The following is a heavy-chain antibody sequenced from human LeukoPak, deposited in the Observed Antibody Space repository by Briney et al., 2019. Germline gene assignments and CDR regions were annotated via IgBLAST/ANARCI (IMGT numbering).Heavy chain of an antibody. CDR2: IYYSGST. CDR1: GGSISSGGYY. V-gene: IGHV4-31*03. CDR3: ASDYDSSGYDY. D-gene: IGHD3-22*01. J-gene: IGHJ4*02. Sequence: SETLSLTCTVSGGSISSGGYYWSWIRQHPGKGLEWIGYIYYSGSTYYNPSLKSRVTISVDTSKNQFSLKLSSVAAADTAVYYCASDYDSSGYDYWGQGTLVTVSS.